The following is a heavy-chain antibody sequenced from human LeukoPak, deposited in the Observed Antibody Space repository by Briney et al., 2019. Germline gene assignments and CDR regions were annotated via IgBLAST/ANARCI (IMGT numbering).Heavy chain of an antibody. CDR2: FDPEDGET. J-gene: IGHJ6*02. V-gene: IGHV1-24*01. CDR1: GYTLTELS. CDR3: ARAIPPPTAMVRFYYYYGMDV. Sequence: ASVKVSCKVSGYTLTELSMHWVRQAPGKGLEWMGGFDPEDGETIYAQKFQGRVTITADESTSTAYMELSSLRSEDTAVYYCARAIPPPTAMVRFYYYYGMDVWGQGTTVTVSS. D-gene: IGHD5-18*01.